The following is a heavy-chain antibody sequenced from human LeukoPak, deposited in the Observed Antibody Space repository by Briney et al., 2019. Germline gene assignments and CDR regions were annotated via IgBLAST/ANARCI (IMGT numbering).Heavy chain of an antibody. CDR1: GYSFTSYW. CDR2: IDPSDSYT. D-gene: IGHD2-15*01. CDR3: ARGGYCSGGSCPYYFDY. Sequence: GESLKISCKGSGYSFTSYWIGWVRQMPGKGLEWMGRIDPSDSYTNYSPSFQGHVTISADKSISTAYLQWSSLKASDTAMYYCARGGYCSGGSCPYYFDYWGQGTLVTVSS. J-gene: IGHJ4*02. V-gene: IGHV5-10-1*01.